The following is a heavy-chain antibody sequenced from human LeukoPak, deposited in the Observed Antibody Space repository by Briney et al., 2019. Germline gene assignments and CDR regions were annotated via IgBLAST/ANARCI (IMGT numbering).Heavy chain of an antibody. Sequence: SETLSLTCTVSGGSISSGGHYWSWIRQHPGKGLEWIGYIYYSGSTYYNPSLKSRVTISVDTSKNQFSLKLSSVTAADTAVYYCARISYSSSWYFDYWGQGTLVTVSS. CDR3: ARISYSSSWYFDY. CDR1: GGSISSGGHY. V-gene: IGHV4-31*03. J-gene: IGHJ4*02. D-gene: IGHD6-13*01. CDR2: IYYSGST.